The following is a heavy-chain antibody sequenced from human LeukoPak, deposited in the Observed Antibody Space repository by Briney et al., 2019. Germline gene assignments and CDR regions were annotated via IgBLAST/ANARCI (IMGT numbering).Heavy chain of an antibody. V-gene: IGHV1-18*01. J-gene: IGHJ4*02. Sequence: ASVKVSCKASGYTFSIYGITWVRQAPGQGLEWMGWISAHTGKSDYAQKFQNRVTMTADTATSTAYMELRSLGSGDTAVYYCARDGKGRFDFRENDYWGQGTLVTVSS. CDR3: ARDGKGRFDFRENDY. CDR2: ISAHTGKS. CDR1: GYTFSIYG. D-gene: IGHD3-3*01.